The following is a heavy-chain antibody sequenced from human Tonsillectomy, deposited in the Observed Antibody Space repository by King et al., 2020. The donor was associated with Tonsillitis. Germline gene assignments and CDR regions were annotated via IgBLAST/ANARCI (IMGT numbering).Heavy chain of an antibody. CDR2: ISYDGSDK. CDR1: GFIFSNFA. Sequence: VQLVESGGGVVQPGRSLRLSCAASGFIFSNFAMHWVRQAPGKGLEWVAVISYDGSDKYYADSVKGRFTISRDNSKNTLYLQMNSLRAEDTAGYYCAGDQNFQNTGGKDGWGQGTTVTVFS. D-gene: IGHD2/OR15-2a*01. J-gene: IGHJ6*02. CDR3: AGDQNFQNTGGKDG. V-gene: IGHV3-30-3*01.